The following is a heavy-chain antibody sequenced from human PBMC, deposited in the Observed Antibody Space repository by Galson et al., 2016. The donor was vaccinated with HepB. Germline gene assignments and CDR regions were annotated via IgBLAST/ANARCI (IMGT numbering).Heavy chain of an antibody. J-gene: IGHJ5*01. CDR1: GFTFRTYA. D-gene: IGHD1-14*01. V-gene: IGHV3-23*01. CDR3: AKSQGWAGDFDS. Sequence: SLRLSCAASGFTFRTYAMSWVRQAPGKGPEWVSHISGNGRSTYYTDSMKGRFTISRDNSKNILYLQMNSLRAEDTAVYFCAKSQGWAGDFDSWGQGTLVTVSS. CDR2: ISGNGRST.